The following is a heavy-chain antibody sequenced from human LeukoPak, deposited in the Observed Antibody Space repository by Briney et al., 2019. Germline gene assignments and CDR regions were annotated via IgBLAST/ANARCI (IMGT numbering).Heavy chain of an antibody. Sequence: HPGGSLRLSCAASGFTFSSYAMSWVRQAPGKGLEWVSISSSGTTIYYADYVKDRFTISSDNAKNSLYLQLNSLRAEDTAVYYCAREVEWLVAKGLYHGMDVWGQGTTVTVS. CDR3: AREVEWLVAKGLYHGMDV. D-gene: IGHD6-19*01. J-gene: IGHJ6*02. CDR2: ISSSGTTI. CDR1: GFTFSSYA. V-gene: IGHV3-48*04.